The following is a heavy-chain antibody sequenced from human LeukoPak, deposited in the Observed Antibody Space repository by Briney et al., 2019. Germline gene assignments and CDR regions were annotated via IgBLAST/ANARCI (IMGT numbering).Heavy chain of an antibody. CDR3: AELGITMIGGV. CDR1: GFTFSSYS. Sequence: GGSLRLSCAASGFTFSSYSMNWVRQAPGKGREWVSSISSSSSYIYYAESVKGRFTISRDNAKNSLYLQMNSLRAEDTAVYYCAELGITMIGGVWGKGTTVTISS. D-gene: IGHD3-10*02. V-gene: IGHV3-21*01. CDR2: ISSSSSYI. J-gene: IGHJ6*04.